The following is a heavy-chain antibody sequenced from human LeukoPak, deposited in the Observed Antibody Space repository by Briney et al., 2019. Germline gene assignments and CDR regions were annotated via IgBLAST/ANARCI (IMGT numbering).Heavy chain of an antibody. D-gene: IGHD6-6*01. CDR1: GFTFSSYS. Sequence: PGGSLRLSCAASGFTFSSYSMNWVRQAPGKGLEWVSAISGSGGSTYYADSVKGRFTISRDNSKNTLYLQMNSLRAEDTAVYYCAKDPPSSIAARRPFDYWGQGTLVTVSS. CDR3: AKDPPSSIAARRPFDY. CDR2: ISGSGGST. J-gene: IGHJ4*02. V-gene: IGHV3-23*01.